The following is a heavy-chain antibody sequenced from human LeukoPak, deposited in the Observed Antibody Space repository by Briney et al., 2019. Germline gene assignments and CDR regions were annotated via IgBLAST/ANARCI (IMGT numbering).Heavy chain of an antibody. CDR2: SSYRGST. CDR1: GASITSGDDC. V-gene: IGHV4-31*01. J-gene: IGHJ4*02. Sequence: PSETLSLTCTVAGASITSGDDCWTWIRQHPGEGLEWIGHSSYRGSTYYKSSLKTPATISVDTTMNTFSLNLSAVTAAVTAAYFCARYSCGSSRCPGVDFWGQGTLVTVSS. CDR3: ARYSCGSSRCPGVDF. D-gene: IGHD2-2*01.